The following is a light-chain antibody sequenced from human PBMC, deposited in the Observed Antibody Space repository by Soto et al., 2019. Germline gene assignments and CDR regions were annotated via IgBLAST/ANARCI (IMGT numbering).Light chain of an antibody. CDR1: QSVLYNSNNQNY. V-gene: IGKV4-1*01. J-gene: IGKJ4*01. Sequence: FVMTQSPASLAVSLGERATINCKSSQSVLYNSNNQNYLAWYQQKPGQPPKLLIYWASIRESGVPDRFSGSGSGTDFTLTISSLQAEDVAVYYCQQYFNTPLTFGGGTKVDIK. CDR2: WAS. CDR3: QQYFNTPLT.